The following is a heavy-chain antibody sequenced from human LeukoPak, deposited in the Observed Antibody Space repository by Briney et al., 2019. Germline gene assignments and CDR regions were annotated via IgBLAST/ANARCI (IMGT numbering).Heavy chain of an antibody. CDR1: GFIFGSYW. CDR2: IKQDGSEK. Sequence: GGSLRLSCAASGFIFGSYWMHWVRQAPGKGLEWVANIKQDGSEKYYVDSVKGRFTISRDNAKNSLYLQMNSLRAEDTAVYYCARAMDYWGQGILVTVSS. V-gene: IGHV3-7*03. CDR3: ARAMDY. J-gene: IGHJ4*02.